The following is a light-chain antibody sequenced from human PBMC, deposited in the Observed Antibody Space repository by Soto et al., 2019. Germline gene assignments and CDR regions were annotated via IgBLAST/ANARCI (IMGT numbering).Light chain of an antibody. V-gene: IGLV2-11*01. CDR2: DVS. Sequence: QSALTQPRSVSGSPGQSVTISCTGTSSDVGGYNFVSWYQQYPGKAPKFMIYDVSKRPSGVPDRFSGSKSGNKASLTISGLLAEDEADYYCCSYAGSHTFVFGTGTKVTVL. CDR1: SSDVGGYNF. J-gene: IGLJ1*01. CDR3: CSYAGSHTFV.